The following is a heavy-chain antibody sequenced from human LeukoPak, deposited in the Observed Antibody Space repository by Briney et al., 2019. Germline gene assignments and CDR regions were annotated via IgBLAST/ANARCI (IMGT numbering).Heavy chain of an antibody. D-gene: IGHD1-1*01. V-gene: IGHV3-30*14. Sequence: GRSLRLSCAASGFTFSSYAMHWVRQAPGKGLEWVAVISYDGSNKYYADSVKGRFTISRDNSKNTLYLQMNSLRAEDTAVYYCARGHPITTFDYWGQGTLVTVSS. CDR3: ARGHPITTFDY. CDR1: GFTFSSYA. J-gene: IGHJ4*02. CDR2: ISYDGSNK.